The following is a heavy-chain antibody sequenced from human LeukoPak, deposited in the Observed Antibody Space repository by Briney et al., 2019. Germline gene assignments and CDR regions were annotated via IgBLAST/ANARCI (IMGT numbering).Heavy chain of an antibody. D-gene: IGHD3-22*01. CDR3: ARDTFYYDSGKDY. V-gene: IGHV1-2*02. CDR2: INPNSGGT. J-gene: IGHJ4*02. Sequence: ASVKVSCKASGYTFTGYYMHWVRQAPGQGLEWMGWINPNSGGTNYAQKFQGRVTMTRDTSISTAYMELSRLRSDYTAVYYCARDTFYYDSGKDYWGQGTLVTVSS. CDR1: GYTFTGYY.